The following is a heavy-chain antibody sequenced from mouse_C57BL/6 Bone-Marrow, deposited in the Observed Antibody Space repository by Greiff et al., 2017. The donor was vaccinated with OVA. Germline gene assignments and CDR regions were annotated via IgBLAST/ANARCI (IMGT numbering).Heavy chain of an antibody. CDR3: AREGAEDF. J-gene: IGHJ2*01. V-gene: IGHV1-81*01. Sequence: QVHVKQSGPELARPGASVKLSCKASGYTFTSYGISWVKQRTGQGLEWIGDIYPRSGNTYYNEKFKGKAKLTAVKYSSTAYMELRCLASEDSAVYFCAREGAEDFWDQGNTLTV. CDR1: GYTFTSYG. CDR2: IYPRSGNT.